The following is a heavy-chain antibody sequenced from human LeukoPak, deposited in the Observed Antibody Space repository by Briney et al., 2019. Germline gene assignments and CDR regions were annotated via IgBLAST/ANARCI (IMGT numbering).Heavy chain of an antibody. D-gene: IGHD6-19*01. CDR3: ARGRIAVAGYYYYYYMDV. CDR2: IYTSGST. Sequence: PSETLSLTCTVSGGSISSYYWSWIRQPAGKGLEWIGRIYTSGSTNYNPSLKSRFTMSVDTSKNQFSLKLSSVTAADTAVYYCARGRIAVAGYYYYYYMDVWGKGTTVTASS. J-gene: IGHJ6*03. CDR1: GGSISSYY. V-gene: IGHV4-4*07.